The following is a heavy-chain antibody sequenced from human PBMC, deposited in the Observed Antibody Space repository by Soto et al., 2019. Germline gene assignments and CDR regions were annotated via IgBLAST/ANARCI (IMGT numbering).Heavy chain of an antibody. CDR1: GFTFSGSA. D-gene: IGHD6-13*01. Sequence: EVQLVESGGGLVQPGRSLKLSCAASGFTFSGSAMHWVRQASGKGLEWVGRIRSNANSYATAYAASVKGRFTISRDDSKNTTYLQMDSQKTEDTGGYYCTDHGVSGIPACTTCFDIWGQGTPVTVSS. CDR3: TDHGVSGIPACTTCFDI. V-gene: IGHV3-73*01. J-gene: IGHJ4*02. CDR2: IRSNANSYAT.